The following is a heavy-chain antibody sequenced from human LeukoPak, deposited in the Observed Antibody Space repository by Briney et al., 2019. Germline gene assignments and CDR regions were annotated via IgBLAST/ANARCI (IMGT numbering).Heavy chain of an antibody. CDR3: ARQVKISRSRYWDY. V-gene: IGHV4-39*01. CDR2: IYYSGST. CDR1: GGSISSSSYY. J-gene: IGHJ4*02. D-gene: IGHD6-13*01. Sequence: SEALSLTCTVSGGSISSSSYYWGWIRQPPGKGLEWIGSIYYSGSTYYNPSLKSRVTISVDTSKNQFSLKLSSVTAADTAVYYCARQVKISRSRYWDYWGQGTLVTVSS.